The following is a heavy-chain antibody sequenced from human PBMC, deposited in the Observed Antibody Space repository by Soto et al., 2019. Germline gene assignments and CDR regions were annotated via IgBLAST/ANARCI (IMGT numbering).Heavy chain of an antibody. CDR1: GGSISSYY. D-gene: IGHD3-10*01. J-gene: IGHJ5*02. CDR3: ARHYYGSGSYYRFDP. CDR2: IYYSGST. Sequence: QVQLQESGPGLVKPSETLSLTCTVSGGSISSYYWSWIRQPPGKGLEWIGYIYYSGSTNYNPSLKSRVTISVDTSKTQFSLKLSSVTAADTAVYYCARHYYGSGSYYRFDPWGQGTLVTVSS. V-gene: IGHV4-59*08.